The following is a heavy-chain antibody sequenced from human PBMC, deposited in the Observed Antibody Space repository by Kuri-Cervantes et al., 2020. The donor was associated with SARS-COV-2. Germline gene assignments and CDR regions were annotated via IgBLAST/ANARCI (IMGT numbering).Heavy chain of an antibody. D-gene: IGHD3-10*01. J-gene: IGHJ6*02. CDR3: ARDQSFTMVRGVISGMDV. Sequence: GESLKISCAASGFTFSSYAMHWVRQAPGKGLEWVAVISYDGSNKYYADSVKGRFTISRDNSKNTLYLQMNSLRAEDTAVYYCARDQSFTMVRGVISGMDVWGQGTTVTVSS. V-gene: IGHV3-30*07. CDR2: ISYDGSNK. CDR1: GFTFSSYA.